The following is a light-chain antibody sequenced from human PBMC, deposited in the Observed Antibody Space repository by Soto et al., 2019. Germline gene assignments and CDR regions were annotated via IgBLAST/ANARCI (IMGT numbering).Light chain of an antibody. CDR1: SSNIGSNY. CDR3: AAWDDSLSAVV. CDR2: RND. V-gene: IGLV1-47*01. J-gene: IGLJ2*01. Sequence: QSALTQPPSASGTPGQRVTISCSGSSSNIGSNYVYWYQQLPGSAHKLLIYRNDQRPSGVPDRFSASKSGTAASLAISGLRSEDEADYHRAAWDDSLSAVVFGGGTKLTVL.